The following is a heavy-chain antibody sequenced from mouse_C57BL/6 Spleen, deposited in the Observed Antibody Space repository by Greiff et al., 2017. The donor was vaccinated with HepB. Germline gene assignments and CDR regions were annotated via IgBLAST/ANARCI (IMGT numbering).Heavy chain of an antibody. CDR3: ARSGPSTPEGYFDV. CDR2: IHPNSGST. V-gene: IGHV1-64*01. CDR1: GYTFTSYW. J-gene: IGHJ1*03. D-gene: IGHD3-1*01. Sequence: VQLQQPGAELVKPGASVKLSCKASGYTFTSYWMHWVKQRPGQGLEWIGMIHPNSGSTNYNEKFKSKATLTVDKSSSTAYMQLSSLTSEDSAVYYCARSGPSTPEGYFDVWGTGTTVTVSS.